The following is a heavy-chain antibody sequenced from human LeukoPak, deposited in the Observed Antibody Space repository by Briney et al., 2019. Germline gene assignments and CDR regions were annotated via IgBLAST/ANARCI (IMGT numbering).Heavy chain of an antibody. J-gene: IGHJ4*02. V-gene: IGHV3-21*01. CDR2: ISSSSSYI. CDR1: GFTFSSYR. D-gene: IGHD3-10*01. Sequence: GGSLRLSCAASGFTFSSYRMNWVRQAPWRGLEWVSSISSSSSYIYYADSVKGRFTISRDNSKNTLYRQMNSLRAEDTAVYYCAKAYYGSGSYYNGLGYWGQGTLVTVSS. CDR3: AKAYYGSGSYYNGLGY.